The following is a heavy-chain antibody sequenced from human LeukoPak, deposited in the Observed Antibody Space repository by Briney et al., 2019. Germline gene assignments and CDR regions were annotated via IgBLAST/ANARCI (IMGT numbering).Heavy chain of an antibody. Sequence: PSETLSLTCTVSGYSISSGYYWGWIRQPPGKGLEWIGYIYYSGSTNYNPSLKSRVTISVDTSKNQFSLKLSSVTAADTAVYYCAARGYSYEPTRYYFDYWGQGTLVTVSS. V-gene: IGHV4-61*01. D-gene: IGHD5-18*01. CDR3: AARGYSYEPTRYYFDY. CDR2: IYYSGST. CDR1: GYSISSGYY. J-gene: IGHJ4*02.